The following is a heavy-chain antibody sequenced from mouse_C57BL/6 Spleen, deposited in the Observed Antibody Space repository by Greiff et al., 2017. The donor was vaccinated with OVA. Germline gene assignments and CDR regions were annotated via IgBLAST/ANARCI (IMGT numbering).Heavy chain of an antibody. D-gene: IGHD1-1*01. CDR1: GYTFTSYW. CDR3: ARGGLYYGSSPYYFDY. Sequence: QVQLQQPGAELVKPGASVKMSCKASGYTFTSYWITWVKQRPGQGLEWIGDIYPGSGSTNYNEKFKSKATLTVDTSSSTAYMQLSSLTSEDSAVYYCARGGLYYGSSPYYFDYWGQGTTLTVSS. J-gene: IGHJ2*01. CDR2: IYPGSGST. V-gene: IGHV1-55*01.